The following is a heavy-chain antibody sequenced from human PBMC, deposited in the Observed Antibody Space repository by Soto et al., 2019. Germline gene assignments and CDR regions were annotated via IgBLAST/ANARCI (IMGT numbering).Heavy chain of an antibody. CDR2: IYTSGST. Sequence: PSETLSLACTVSGGSISIYYWSWIRQPAGKGLEWIGRIYTSGSTNYNPSLKSRVTMSVDTSKNQFSLKLSSVTAADTAVYYCARGGGDSSNYDNWFDPWGQGTLVTVSS. J-gene: IGHJ5*02. V-gene: IGHV4-4*07. D-gene: IGHD4-4*01. CDR3: ARGGGDSSNYDNWFDP. CDR1: GGSISIYY.